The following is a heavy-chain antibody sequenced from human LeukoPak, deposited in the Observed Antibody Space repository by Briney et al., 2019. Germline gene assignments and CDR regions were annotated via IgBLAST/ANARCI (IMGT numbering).Heavy chain of an antibody. Sequence: PSETLSLTCTVSGGSIGSYYWSWIRQPPGKGLEWIGYIYYSGSTNYNPSLKSRVTISVDTSKNQFSLKLSSVTAADTAVYYCARHMGEDIVLMVYAFDYWGQGTLVTVSS. J-gene: IGHJ4*02. CDR3: ARHMGEDIVLMVYAFDY. D-gene: IGHD2-8*01. V-gene: IGHV4-59*08. CDR2: IYYSGST. CDR1: GGSIGSYY.